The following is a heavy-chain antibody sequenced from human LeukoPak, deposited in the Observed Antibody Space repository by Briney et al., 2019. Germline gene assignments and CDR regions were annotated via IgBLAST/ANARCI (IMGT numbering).Heavy chain of an antibody. CDR2: IKSKTDGGTT. CDR1: GFTFSNAW. CDR3: TTVRYSYGSYYYYYYMNV. Sequence: GGSLRLSCAASGFTFSNAWMSWVRQAPGKGLEWVGRIKSKTDGGTTGYAAPVKGRFTISRDDSKNTLYLQMNSLKTEDTAVYYCTTVRYSYGSYYYYYYMNVWGKGTTVTVSS. V-gene: IGHV3-15*01. J-gene: IGHJ6*03. D-gene: IGHD5-18*01.